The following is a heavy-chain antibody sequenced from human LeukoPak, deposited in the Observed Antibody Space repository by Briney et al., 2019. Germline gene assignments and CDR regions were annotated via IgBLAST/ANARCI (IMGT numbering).Heavy chain of an antibody. Sequence: ASVKVSCKASGYSFTSNYIHWVRQAPGQGLEWMGMIYPRDGSTSYAQKFQGRVTVTRDTSTSTVHMELSGLRSEDTAVYYCAGGVSAAGRLDYWGQGTLVTVSS. CDR1: GYSFTSNY. D-gene: IGHD6-13*01. V-gene: IGHV1-46*01. CDR2: IYPRDGST. CDR3: AGGVSAAGRLDY. J-gene: IGHJ4*02.